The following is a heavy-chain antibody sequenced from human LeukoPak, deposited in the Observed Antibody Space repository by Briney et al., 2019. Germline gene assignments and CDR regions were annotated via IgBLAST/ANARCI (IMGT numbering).Heavy chain of an antibody. CDR3: AKDVTGTTSCFDY. Sequence: PSETLSLTCTVSGGSISSYYWSWIRQPPGKGLEWIGYIYYSGSTNYNPSLKSRVTISVDTSKNQFSLKLSSVTAADTAVYYCAKDVTGTTSCFDYWGQGTLVTVSS. V-gene: IGHV4-59*01. D-gene: IGHD1-20*01. CDR2: IYYSGST. CDR1: GGSISSYY. J-gene: IGHJ4*02.